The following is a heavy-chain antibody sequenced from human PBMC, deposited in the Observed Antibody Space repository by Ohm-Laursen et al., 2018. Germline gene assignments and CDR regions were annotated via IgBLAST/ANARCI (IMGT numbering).Heavy chain of an antibody. V-gene: IGHV3-74*01. J-gene: IGHJ4*02. Sequence: SLRLSCTASGFTSSNYWMHWVRQVPGRGLVWVSRINSDGSSTNYADSVKGRFTISRDNAKNTLYLQMNSLRAEDTAVYYCASLTTRGDYGDYWGQGTLATVSS. CDR3: ASLTTRGDYGDY. D-gene: IGHD4-17*01. CDR2: INSDGSST. CDR1: GFTSSNYW.